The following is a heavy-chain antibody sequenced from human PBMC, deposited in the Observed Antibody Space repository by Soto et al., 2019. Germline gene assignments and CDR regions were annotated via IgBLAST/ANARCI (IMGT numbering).Heavy chain of an antibody. Sequence: SETLSLTCTVSGGSISSGDYYWSWIRQPPGKGLEWIGYIYYSGSTYYNPSLKSRATISVDTSKNQFSLKLSSVTAADTAVYYCARDHYSSSWIKETYNWFDPWGQGTLVTVSS. CDR1: GGSISSGDYY. CDR2: IYYSGST. CDR3: ARDHYSSSWIKETYNWFDP. D-gene: IGHD6-13*01. V-gene: IGHV4-30-4*01. J-gene: IGHJ5*02.